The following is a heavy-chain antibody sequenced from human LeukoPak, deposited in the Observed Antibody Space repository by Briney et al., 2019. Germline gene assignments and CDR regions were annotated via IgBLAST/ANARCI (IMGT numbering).Heavy chain of an antibody. CDR1: GYTFTRYA. V-gene: IGHV7-4-1*02. J-gene: IGHJ3*02. CDR2: INTNTRNP. D-gene: IGHD3-9*01. Sequence: GASVKVSCKASGYTFTRYAMNWVRQAPGQGLEWMGWINTNTRNPTHAQGFTGRVVLSLDTSVSTAYLQISGLKAEDTAVYYCARGGFDSRWACDIWGQGTMVTVSS. CDR3: ARGGFDSRWACDI.